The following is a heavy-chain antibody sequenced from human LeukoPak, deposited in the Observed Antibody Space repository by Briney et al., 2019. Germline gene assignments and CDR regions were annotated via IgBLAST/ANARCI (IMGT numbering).Heavy chain of an antibody. CDR2: ISAGGAGT. CDR3: AKAVAGKIYFDY. V-gene: IGHV3-23*01. D-gene: IGHD6-19*01. CDR1: GFTFTTCA. J-gene: IGHJ4*02. Sequence: PGRSLRLSCAASGFTFTTCAMTWVRQAPGKGLQWVSTISAGGAGTYYADSVKGRFTISRDNSKNTVYLQMNSLRAEDTAVYYCAKAVAGKIYFDYWGQGTLVTVSS.